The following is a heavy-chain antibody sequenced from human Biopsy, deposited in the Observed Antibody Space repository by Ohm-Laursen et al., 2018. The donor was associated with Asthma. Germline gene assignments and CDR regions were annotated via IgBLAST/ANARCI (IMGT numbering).Heavy chain of an antibody. V-gene: IGHV4-59*01. Sequence: PGTQSLTCAVSGVSIRSYYWTWIRQPPGKGLEWIGNIHYSGSTYSNPSLKSRVTISVDTSKKQISLRLSSVIAADTAVYYCAGFCSGGNCPDHWGQGTLVTVSS. CDR1: GVSIRSYY. CDR3: AGFCSGGNCPDH. CDR2: IHYSGST. D-gene: IGHD2-15*01. J-gene: IGHJ4*02.